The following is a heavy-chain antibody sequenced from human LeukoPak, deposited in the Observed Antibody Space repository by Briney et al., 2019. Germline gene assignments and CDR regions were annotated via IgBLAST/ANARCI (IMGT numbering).Heavy chain of an antibody. CDR1: GGSVSSSNYY. D-gene: IGHD6-13*01. CDR2: FSYNVHS. Sequence: SETLSLTCTVSGGSVSSSNYYWSWIRQPPGKGLEWVGFFSYNVHSDYHPSRKSRVTISVDTSKNQSSLRLSSVTAADTAIYYCARVSVAGTGPDYWGQGTQVTVSS. J-gene: IGHJ4*02. V-gene: IGHV4-61*01. CDR3: ARVSVAGTGPDY.